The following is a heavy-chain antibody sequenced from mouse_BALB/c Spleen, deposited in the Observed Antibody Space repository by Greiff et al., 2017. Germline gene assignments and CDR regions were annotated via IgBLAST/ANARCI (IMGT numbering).Heavy chain of an antibody. CDR3: ARSDGYSAWFAY. D-gene: IGHD2-3*01. V-gene: IGHV5-17*02. J-gene: IGHJ3*01. CDR1: GFTFSSFG. CDR2: ISSGSSTI. Sequence: EVQRVESGGGLVQPGGSRKLSCAASGFTFSSFGMHWVRQAPEKGLEWVAYISSGSSTIYYADTVKGRFTISRDNPKNTLFLQMTSLRSEDTAMYYCARSDGYSAWFAYWGQGTLVTVSA.